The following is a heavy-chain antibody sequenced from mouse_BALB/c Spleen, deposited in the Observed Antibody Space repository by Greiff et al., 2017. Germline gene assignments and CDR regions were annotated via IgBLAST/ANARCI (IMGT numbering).Heavy chain of an antibody. V-gene: IGHV5-9-3*01. Sequence: EVLLVESGGGLVKPGGSLKLSCAASGFTFSSYAMSWVRQTPEKRLEWVATISSGGSYTYYPDSVKGRFTISRDNAKNTLYLQMSSLRSEDTAMYYCARREGVTMGRFAYWGQGTLVTVSA. CDR1: GFTFSSYA. J-gene: IGHJ3*01. CDR3: ARREGVTMGRFAY. D-gene: IGHD2-2*01. CDR2: ISSGGSYT.